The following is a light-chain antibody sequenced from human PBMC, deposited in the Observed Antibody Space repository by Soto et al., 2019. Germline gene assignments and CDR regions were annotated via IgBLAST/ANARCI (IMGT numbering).Light chain of an antibody. CDR1: SSNIGAGYD. CDR3: SSKTSSRTPFV. J-gene: IGLJ1*01. V-gene: IGLV1-40*01. CDR2: DNT. Sequence: QSVLTQPPSVSGAPGQRVTISCSGSSSNIGAGYDAHWYQQLPGAAPKLLIFDNTNRPSGVPDRFSGSKSGNTASLTISGLQAEDEADYYCSSKTSSRTPFVFGTGTKVTV.